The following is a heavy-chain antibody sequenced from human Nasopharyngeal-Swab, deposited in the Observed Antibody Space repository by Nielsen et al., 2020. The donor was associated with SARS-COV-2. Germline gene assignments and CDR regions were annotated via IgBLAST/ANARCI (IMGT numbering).Heavy chain of an antibody. CDR1: GYTFTSYY. CDR2: INPSGGST. J-gene: IGHJ4*02. D-gene: IGHD1-14*01. Sequence: ASVKVSCKASGYTFTSYYMHWVRQAPGQGLEWMGIINPSGGSTSYAQKFQGRVTMTRDTSTSTAYMELSSLRSEDTAVYYCARDGSPEVFDYWGQGTLVTVSS. CDR3: ARDGSPEVFDY. V-gene: IGHV1-46*01.